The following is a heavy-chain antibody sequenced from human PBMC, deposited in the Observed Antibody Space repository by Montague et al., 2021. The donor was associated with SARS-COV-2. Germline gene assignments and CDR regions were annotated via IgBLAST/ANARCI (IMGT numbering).Heavy chain of an antibody. CDR2: ITSTGEYI. J-gene: IGHJ4*02. Sequence: SLRLSCATSGFIFSAYNMNWVRQAPGKGLEWVSSITSTGEYIYYADSMKGRFTMSRDNANNSLFLQLKSLGVEDTAVYYCVRDLDGDYRVFEYWGQGTLVTVSS. V-gene: IGHV3-21*01. CDR3: VRDLDGDYRVFEY. D-gene: IGHD3-3*01. CDR1: GFIFSAYN.